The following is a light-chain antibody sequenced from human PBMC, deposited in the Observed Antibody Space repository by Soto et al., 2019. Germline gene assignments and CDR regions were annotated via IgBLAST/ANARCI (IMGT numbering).Light chain of an antibody. V-gene: IGKV3-15*01. CDR2: GTS. CDR1: QSVSSN. CDR3: QQYNNWPRIFT. J-gene: IGKJ3*01. Sequence: EIVMTQSPATLSVSPGERATVSCRASQSVSSNLAWYQQKPGQAPRLVIYGTSTRTTGIPARFSGSGSGTEFTLTISSLQSEDFADYYCQQYNNWPRIFTFGPGTKVDIK.